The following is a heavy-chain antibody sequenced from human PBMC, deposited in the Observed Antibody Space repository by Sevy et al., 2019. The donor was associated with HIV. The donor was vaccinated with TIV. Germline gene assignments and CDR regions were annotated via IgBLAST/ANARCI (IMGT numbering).Heavy chain of an antibody. V-gene: IGHV3-23*01. J-gene: IGHJ4*02. CDR1: GFTFSSYA. Sequence: GGSLRLSCAASGFTFSSYAMSWVRQAPGKGLEWVSAISGSGGSTYYAYSVKGRFTISRDNSKNTLYLHMNSLRAEDTAVYYCAKDPTYYYDSSGYWVHYWGQGTLVTVSS. CDR3: AKDPTYYYDSSGYWVHY. D-gene: IGHD3-22*01. CDR2: ISGSGGST.